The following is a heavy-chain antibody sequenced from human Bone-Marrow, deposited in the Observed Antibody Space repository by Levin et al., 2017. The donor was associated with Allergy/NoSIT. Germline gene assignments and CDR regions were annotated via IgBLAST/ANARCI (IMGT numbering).Heavy chain of an antibody. CDR1: GFSLSGYN. D-gene: IGHD3-22*01. J-gene: IGHJ4*02. V-gene: IGHV3-33*01. CDR2: IWNDGSNK. CDR3: ARSNVYDNRVDS. Sequence: PGGSLRLSCEVSGFSLSGYNIHWVRQAPGKGLEWVAVIWNDGSNKYYADFLEGRFTISRDSSKNTVFLQMNSLRVDDSALYYCARSNVYDNRVDSWGQGTLVTVSS.